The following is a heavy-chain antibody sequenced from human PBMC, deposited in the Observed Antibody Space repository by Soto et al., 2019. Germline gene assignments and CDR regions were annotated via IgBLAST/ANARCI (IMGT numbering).Heavy chain of an antibody. J-gene: IGHJ6*02. D-gene: IGHD3-3*01. CDR2: IYYSGST. CDR3: ARGSITIFGVVSWDYYYYGMDV. CDR1: GGSISSGDYY. Sequence: NPSETLSLTCTVSGGSISSGDYYWSWIRQPPGKGLEWIGYIYYSGSTYYNPSLKSRVTISVDTSKNQFSLKLSSVTAADTAVYYCARGSITIFGVVSWDYYYYGMDVWGQGTTVTVSS. V-gene: IGHV4-30-4*01.